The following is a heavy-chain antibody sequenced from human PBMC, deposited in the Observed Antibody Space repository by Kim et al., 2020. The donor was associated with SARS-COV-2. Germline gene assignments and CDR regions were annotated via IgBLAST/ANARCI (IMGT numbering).Heavy chain of an antibody. CDR1: GGSISSYY. CDR2: IYYSGST. V-gene: IGHV4-59*08. J-gene: IGHJ5*02. D-gene: IGHD3-9*01. Sequence: SETLSLTCTVSGGSISSYYWSWIRQPPGKGLEWIGYIYYSGSTNYNPSLKSRVTISVDTSKNQFSLKLSSVTAADTAVYYCARSDRNILTGYAWFDPWGQGTLVTVSS. CDR3: ARSDRNILTGYAWFDP.